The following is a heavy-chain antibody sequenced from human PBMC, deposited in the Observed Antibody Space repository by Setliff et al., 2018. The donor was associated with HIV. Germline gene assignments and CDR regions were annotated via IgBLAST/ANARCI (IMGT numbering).Heavy chain of an antibody. CDR1: GGSISNNNYY. CDR2: IYYSGGT. J-gene: IGHJ4*02. D-gene: IGHD6-19*01. Sequence: SETLSLTCTVSGGSISNNNYYWGWIRQPPGKGLEWIGSIYYSGGTYYSPSLRSRVTISVDRSKNQFSLRLSSVTAADTAVYYCARGYSSGWTGYFDYWGQGTLVTVSS. CDR3: ARGYSSGWTGYFDY. V-gene: IGHV4-39*07.